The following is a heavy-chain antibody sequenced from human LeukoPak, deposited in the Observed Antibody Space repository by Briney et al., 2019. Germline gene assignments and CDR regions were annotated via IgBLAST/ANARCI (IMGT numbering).Heavy chain of an antibody. V-gene: IGHV3-30*04. CDR3: ARDWNNWINYYYYGMDV. J-gene: IGHJ6*04. CDR1: GFTFSSYA. CDR2: ISYDGSNK. D-gene: IGHD1/OR15-1a*01. Sequence: PGRSLRLSCAASGFTFSSYAMHWVRQAPGKGLEWVAVISYDGSNKYYADSVKGRFTISRDNSKNTLYLQMNSLRAEDTAVYYCARDWNNWINYYYYGMDVWGKGTTVTVSS.